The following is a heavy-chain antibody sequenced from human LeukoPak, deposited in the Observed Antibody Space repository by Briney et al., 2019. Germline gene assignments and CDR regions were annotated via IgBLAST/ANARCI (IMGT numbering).Heavy chain of an antibody. CDR3: ARGSDYYDSSGYYFDY. J-gene: IGHJ4*02. CDR2: ISAYNGNT. Sequence: ASVKVSCKASGYTFTSYGIIWVRQAPGQGLEWMGWISAYNGNTNYAQKLQGRVTMTTDTSTGTAYMELRSLRSDDTAVYYCARGSDYYDSSGYYFDYWGQGTLVTVSS. D-gene: IGHD3-22*01. V-gene: IGHV1-18*01. CDR1: GYTFTSYG.